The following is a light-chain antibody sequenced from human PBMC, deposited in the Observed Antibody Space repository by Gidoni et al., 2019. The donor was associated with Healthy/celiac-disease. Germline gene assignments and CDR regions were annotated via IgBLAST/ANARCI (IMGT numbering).Light chain of an antibody. CDR1: QSVLYSSNNKYY. Sequence: DIVMTQSPDSLPVSLGERATITCKSSQSVLYSSNNKYYLAWYQQKPGQPPKLLIYWASTRESGVPDRCSGSGSGTDFTLTISSLQAEDVAVYYCQKYYRTPRTFGGGTKVEIK. CDR3: QKYYRTPRT. V-gene: IGKV4-1*01. J-gene: IGKJ4*01. CDR2: WAS.